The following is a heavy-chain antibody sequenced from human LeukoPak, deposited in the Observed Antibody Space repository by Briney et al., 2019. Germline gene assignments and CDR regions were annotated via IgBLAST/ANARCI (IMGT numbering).Heavy chain of an antibody. V-gene: IGHV3-43*01. CDR3: AKLKAWYGEGYFDY. Sequence: PGGSLRLSCAASGFAFDDYTVHRVRQTPGKGLEWVSLISWDGDSTYYADSVKGRFTISRDNSKNTLYLQMNSLRADDTAVYYCAKLKAWYGEGYFDYWGQGTVVTVSS. CDR2: ISWDGDST. CDR1: GFAFDDYT. J-gene: IGHJ4*02. D-gene: IGHD3-10*01.